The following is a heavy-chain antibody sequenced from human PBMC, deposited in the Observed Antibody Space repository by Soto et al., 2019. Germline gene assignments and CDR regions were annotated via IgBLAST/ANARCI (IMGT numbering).Heavy chain of an antibody. D-gene: IGHD3-22*01. CDR3: TTGLSNGYYNFDY. CDR1: GFTFSNAW. Sequence: GGSMRLSCAASGFTFSNAWMSWVRQAPGKGLEWVGRIKGEADGGTTDYAAPVKGRITISRDHSKDTLYLQMNSLKTEDTAVYYCTTGLSNGYYNFDYWGQGTPVTVSS. V-gene: IGHV3-15*01. J-gene: IGHJ4*02. CDR2: IKGEADGGTT.